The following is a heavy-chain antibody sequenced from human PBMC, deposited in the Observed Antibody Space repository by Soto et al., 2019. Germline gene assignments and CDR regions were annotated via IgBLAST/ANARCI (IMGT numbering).Heavy chain of an antibody. CDR3: ARGGSLYWYFDL. CDR2: IYYSGNT. J-gene: IGHJ2*01. CDR1: GGSISSSSYY. V-gene: IGHV4-39*01. Sequence: SETLSLTCTVSGGSISSSSYYWGWIRQPPGKGLEWIGSIYYSGNTYYNPSLKSRVTISVDTAKNQFSLKLSSVTAADTAVYYCARGGSLYWYFDLWGRGTLVTVSS. D-gene: IGHD1-26*01.